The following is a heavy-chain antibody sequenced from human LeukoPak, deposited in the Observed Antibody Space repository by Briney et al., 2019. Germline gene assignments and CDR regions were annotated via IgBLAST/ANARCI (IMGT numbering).Heavy chain of an antibody. D-gene: IGHD3-22*01. Sequence: GGSLRLSCAASGFTFSSYWMHWVRQTPGKGLVWVSRINSDGSSTRYADSVRGRFTLSRDNAKNTLYLQMNSLRAEDTAVYYCASPFYYGSGGHPFDYWGQGTLVTVSS. CDR3: ASPFYYGSGGHPFDY. J-gene: IGHJ4*02. CDR1: GFTFSSYW. CDR2: INSDGSST. V-gene: IGHV3-74*01.